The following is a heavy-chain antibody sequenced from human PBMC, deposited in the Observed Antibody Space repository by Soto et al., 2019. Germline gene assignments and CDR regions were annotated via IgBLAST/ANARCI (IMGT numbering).Heavy chain of an antibody. CDR3: AADEPRDFCCCYPEYYCYGIYV. V-gene: IGHV1-58*01. CDR1: GFTFTSSA. Sequence: SVKVSCKASGFTFTSSAVQWVRQARGQRLEWIGWIVVGSGNTNYAQKFQERVTITRDMSTSTAYMELSSLRSEDTAVYYCAADEPRDFCCCYPEYYCYGIYVRAQRATVPVS. D-gene: IGHD3-3*01. J-gene: IGHJ6*02. CDR2: IVVGSGNT.